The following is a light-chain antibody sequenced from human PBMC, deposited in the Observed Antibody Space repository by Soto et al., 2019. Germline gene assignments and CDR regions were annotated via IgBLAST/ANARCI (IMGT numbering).Light chain of an antibody. J-gene: IGKJ5*01. CDR1: QDIGAY. CDR3: QQSYITPPIT. Sequence: AILLNQSPSSFSSSTVDRVSITFGATQDIGAYLAWYQQIPGKAPKLLINAASNLRSGVPSRFSGSGSGTDFTLTIDGLQPEDFAVYYCQQSYITPPITFGQGTRLEI. CDR2: AAS. V-gene: IGKV1-8*01.